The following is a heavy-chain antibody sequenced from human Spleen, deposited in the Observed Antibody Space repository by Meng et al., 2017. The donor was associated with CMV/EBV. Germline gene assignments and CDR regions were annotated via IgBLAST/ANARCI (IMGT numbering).Heavy chain of an antibody. CDR3: ATVEVYSSGWTPYRY. V-gene: IGHV3-66*01. CDR2: IYSDGNT. J-gene: IGHJ4*02. CDR1: GITGSGKD. Sequence: VSGGGSHQPGGLLRLFCVVSGITGSGKDMTWVRQARGKGLEWVSVIYSDGNTFYADFVKGRFIISRDNSKNTVYLQMNSLRVGDTAIYYCATVEVYSSGWTPYRYWGQGTLVTVSS. D-gene: IGHD6-19*01.